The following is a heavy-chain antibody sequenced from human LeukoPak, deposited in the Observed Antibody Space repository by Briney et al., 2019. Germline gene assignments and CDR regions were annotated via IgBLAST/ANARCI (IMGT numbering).Heavy chain of an antibody. CDR1: GFTVSSNC. Sequence: PGGSLRFSGTGSGFTVSSNCMSWLPQAPGKGLEGGSGTSGGGCNTPYADSVKCRFTISRDNSKNTLYLQMNNLRAEDTAVYYCAKGPKQLLVGSRGHYFDYWGQGNLVTVSS. V-gene: IGHV3-23*01. D-gene: IGHD2-15*01. CDR2: TSGGGCNT. J-gene: IGHJ4*02. CDR3: AKGPKQLLVGSRGHYFDY.